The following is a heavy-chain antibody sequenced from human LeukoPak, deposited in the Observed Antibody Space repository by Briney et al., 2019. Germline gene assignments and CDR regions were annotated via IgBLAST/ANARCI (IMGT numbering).Heavy chain of an antibody. Sequence: GGSLRLSCAASGFSFSSSWMSWVRQARGKGLEWVANIKEDGSGIYYVDSVEGRFTISRDNAKKSLYLQMNSLRAEDTAVYYCARGDTSCYYYRFFGDWGQRTLVTVSS. CDR3: ARGDTSCYYYRFFGD. D-gene: IGHD3-22*01. CDR2: IKEDGSGI. J-gene: IGHJ4*02. V-gene: IGHV3-7*01. CDR1: GFSFSSSW.